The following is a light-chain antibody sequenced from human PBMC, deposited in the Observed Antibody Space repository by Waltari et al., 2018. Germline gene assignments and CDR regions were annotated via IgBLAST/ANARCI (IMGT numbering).Light chain of an antibody. Sequence: QSALTPPASVSGSPGQSITISCTGTTNDIGRYNLVSWYQQHPGKPPKVIIFEVNKRPSGVSNRFSGSKSGNTASLTVSGLHPEDEADYYCCSYAGTPRVVFGGGTKLTVL. J-gene: IGLJ2*01. CDR1: TNDIGRYNL. V-gene: IGLV2-23*02. CDR3: CSYAGTPRVV. CDR2: EVN.